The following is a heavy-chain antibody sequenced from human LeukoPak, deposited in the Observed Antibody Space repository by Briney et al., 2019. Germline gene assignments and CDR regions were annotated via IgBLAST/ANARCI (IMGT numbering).Heavy chain of an antibody. CDR1: GFTFSSYG. V-gene: IGHV3-30*03. D-gene: IGHD2-2*01. Sequence: GGSLRLSCAASGFTFSSYGMHWVRQAPGKGLEWVAVISYDGSNKYYADSVKGRFTISRDNSKNTLYLQMNSLRAEDTAVYYCARSGSGYDRPDAFDIWGQGTMVTVSS. CDR3: ARSGSGYDRPDAFDI. CDR2: ISYDGSNK. J-gene: IGHJ3*02.